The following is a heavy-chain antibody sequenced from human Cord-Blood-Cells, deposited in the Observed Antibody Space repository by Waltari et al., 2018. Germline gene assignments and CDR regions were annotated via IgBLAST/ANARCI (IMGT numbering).Heavy chain of an antibody. D-gene: IGHD3-22*01. V-gene: IGHV1-69*01. CDR2: IIPIFGTA. CDR1: GGTFSSYA. CDR3: ARDYYDSSGYYPYWYFDL. J-gene: IGHJ2*01. Sequence: QVQLVQSGAEVKKPGSSVKVSCKASGGTFSSYAISWVRQAPGPGLEWMGGIIPIFGTANYAQKFQGRVTITADESTSTAYMELSSLRSEDTAVYYCARDYYDSSGYYPYWYFDLWGRGTLVTVSS.